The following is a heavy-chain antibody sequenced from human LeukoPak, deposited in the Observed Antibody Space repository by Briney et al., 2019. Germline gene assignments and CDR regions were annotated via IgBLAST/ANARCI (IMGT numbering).Heavy chain of an antibody. V-gene: IGHV3-48*01. Sequence: GGSLRLSCAASGFTFSSYSMNWVRQAPGKGLEWVSYISSSSSTIYYADSVKGRFTISRDNSKNTLYLQMNSLRAEDTAFYYCARAPGYCSTTSCENWYFDLWGRGTLVTVSS. CDR1: GFTFSSYS. D-gene: IGHD2-2*01. J-gene: IGHJ2*01. CDR2: ISSSSSTI. CDR3: ARAPGYCSTTSCENWYFDL.